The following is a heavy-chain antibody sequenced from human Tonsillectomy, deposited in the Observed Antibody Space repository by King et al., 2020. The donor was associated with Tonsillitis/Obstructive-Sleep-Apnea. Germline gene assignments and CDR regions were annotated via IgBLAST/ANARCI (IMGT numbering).Heavy chain of an antibody. CDR3: ARGFGVSTIFGVVIIPRWFDP. CDR2: IYYSGST. D-gene: IGHD3-3*01. J-gene: IGHJ5*02. CDR1: GGSISSGGYY. V-gene: IGHV4-31*01. Sequence: QLQESGPGLVKPSQTLSLTCTVSGGSISSGGYYWSWIRQHPGKGLEWIGYIYYSGSTYYNPSLKSLVTISVDTSKNQFSLKLSSLTAADTAVYYCARGFGVSTIFGVVIIPRWFDPWGQGTLVTVSS.